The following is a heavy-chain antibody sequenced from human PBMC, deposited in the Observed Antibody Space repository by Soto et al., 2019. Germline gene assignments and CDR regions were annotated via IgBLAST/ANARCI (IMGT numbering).Heavy chain of an antibody. V-gene: IGHV1-2*02. Sequence: SVKVSCKASGYTFTGYYMHWVRQAPGQGLEWMGWINPNSGGTNYAQKFQGRVTMTRDTSISTAYMELSRLRSDDTAVYYCARVIAAAGVYYYYYGMDVWRHGTTVTVSS. J-gene: IGHJ6*02. CDR3: ARVIAAAGVYYYYYGMDV. CDR2: INPNSGGT. D-gene: IGHD6-13*01. CDR1: GYTFTGYY.